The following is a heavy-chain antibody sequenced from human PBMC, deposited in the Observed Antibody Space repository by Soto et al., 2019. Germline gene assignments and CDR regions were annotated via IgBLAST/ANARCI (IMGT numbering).Heavy chain of an antibody. Sequence: GESRKISCPGSGYSFTTYWIGWVRQMPGKGLECMGIIYPGDSDTRYSPSFQGQVTISADKSISTAYLQWSSLKASDTAIYYCATGGYCSDTTCYNFFDYWGQGTLVHVSS. CDR2: IYPGDSDT. D-gene: IGHD2-2*02. CDR1: GYSFTTYW. J-gene: IGHJ4*02. CDR3: ATGGYCSDTTCYNFFDY. V-gene: IGHV5-51*01.